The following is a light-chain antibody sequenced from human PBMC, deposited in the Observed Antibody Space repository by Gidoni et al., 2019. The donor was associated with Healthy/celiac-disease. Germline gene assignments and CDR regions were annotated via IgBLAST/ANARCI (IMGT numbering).Light chain of an antibody. Sequence: DIQMTQYPSSLSASAGDRVTITCLASQVLSSYFNWYQQKPGKAPKHLIYAASSLQIGFPSRFSGSESGKDFPLTTSSLKPEDFAPYSCHQSYSTPRTFGKGTKVEIK. V-gene: IGKV1-39*01. CDR1: QVLSSY. CDR3: HQSYSTPRT. CDR2: AAS. J-gene: IGKJ1*01.